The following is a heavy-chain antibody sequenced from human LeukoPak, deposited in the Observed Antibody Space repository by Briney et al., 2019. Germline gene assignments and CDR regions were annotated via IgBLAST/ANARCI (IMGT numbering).Heavy chain of an antibody. Sequence: PSETLSLTCTVSGGSVSSGSYYWSWIRQPPGKGLEWIGYIYYSGSTNYNPSLKSRVTISVDTSKNQFSLKLSSVTAADTAVYYCARERLQGVVYYYYYGMDVWGQGTTVTVSS. D-gene: IGHD4-11*01. CDR2: IYYSGST. J-gene: IGHJ6*02. CDR3: ARERLQGVVYYYYYGMDV. CDR1: GGSVSSGSYY. V-gene: IGHV4-61*01.